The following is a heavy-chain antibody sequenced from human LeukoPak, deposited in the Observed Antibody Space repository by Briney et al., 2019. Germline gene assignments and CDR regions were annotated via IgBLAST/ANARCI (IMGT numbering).Heavy chain of an antibody. Sequence: GESLKISCKGSGYSFTSYWIGWVRQMPGKGLEWMGIIYPGDSDTRYSPSFQGQVTSSADKSISTAYLQWSSLKASDTAMYYCARRVMITFGGVIGYDAFDIWGQGTMVTVSS. CDR2: IYPGDSDT. D-gene: IGHD3-16*02. CDR3: ARRVMITFGGVIGYDAFDI. J-gene: IGHJ3*02. CDR1: GYSFTSYW. V-gene: IGHV5-51*01.